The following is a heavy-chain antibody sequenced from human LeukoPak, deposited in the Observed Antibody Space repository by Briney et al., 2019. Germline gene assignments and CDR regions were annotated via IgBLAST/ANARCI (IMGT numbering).Heavy chain of an antibody. Sequence: GGSLRLSCAASGFTFSSYWMHWVRQAPGKGLVWVSFTNNDGSATNYADSVKGRFTISRDNAKNTLYLQMNSLSAEDTAVYYCARGNAGFDYWSQGTVVTVSS. CDR1: GFTFSSYW. J-gene: IGHJ4*02. CDR3: ARGNAGFDY. D-gene: IGHD2-2*01. CDR2: TNNDGSAT. V-gene: IGHV3-74*01.